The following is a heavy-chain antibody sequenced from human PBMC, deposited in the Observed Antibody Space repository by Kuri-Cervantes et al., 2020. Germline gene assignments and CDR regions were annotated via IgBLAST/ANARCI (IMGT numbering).Heavy chain of an antibody. J-gene: IGHJ6*02. Sequence: SETLSLTCTVSGGSISSSSYYWGWIRQPPGKGLEWIGSIYYSGSTYYNPSLKSRVTISVDTSKNQFSLKLSSVTAADTAVYYCARRHIVVVPAAYMDYGMDVWGQGTTVTVSS. V-gene: IGHV4-39*01. D-gene: IGHD2-2*01. CDR3: ARRHIVVVPAAYMDYGMDV. CDR2: IYYSGST. CDR1: GGSISSSSYY.